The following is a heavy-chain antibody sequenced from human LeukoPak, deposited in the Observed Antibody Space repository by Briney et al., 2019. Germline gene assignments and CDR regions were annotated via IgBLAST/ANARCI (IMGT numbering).Heavy chain of an antibody. J-gene: IGHJ3*02. V-gene: IGHV1-8*03. Sequence: ASVKVSCKASGYTFNFYDIHWVRQAAGQGLEWMRWMNPHSDNTGYAQKFMGRITLTRNTSTSVAYMELTNLRSEDTAVYFCARGRRDVFDIWGQGTTVIVS. CDR3: ARGRRDVFDI. CDR2: MNPHSDNT. CDR1: GYTFNFYD.